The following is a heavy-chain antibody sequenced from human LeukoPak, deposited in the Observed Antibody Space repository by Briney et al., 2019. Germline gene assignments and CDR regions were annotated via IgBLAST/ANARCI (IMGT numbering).Heavy chain of an antibody. CDR3: ARDGPYFRYSSGFDP. CDR2: IYYSGST. CDR1: GGSISSSSYY. V-gene: IGHV4-39*07. Sequence: SETLSLTCTVSGGSISSSSYYWGWIRQPPGKGLEWIGSIYYSGSTYYNPSLKSRVTISVDTSKNQFSLKLSSVTAADTAVYYCARDGPYFRYSSGFDPWGQGTLVTVSS. D-gene: IGHD6-25*01. J-gene: IGHJ5*02.